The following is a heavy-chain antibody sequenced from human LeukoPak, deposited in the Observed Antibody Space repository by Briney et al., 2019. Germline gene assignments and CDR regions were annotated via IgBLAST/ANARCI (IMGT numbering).Heavy chain of an antibody. CDR2: IYNDGTT. Sequence: KASETLSLTCTVSGGSISSYYWSWVRQPPGKGLEWIAYIYNDGTTYSNPSLKSRVSLSVDTSRNQFSLKLSSVTAADTAVYYCARVNWYFDLWGRGTLVTVSS. J-gene: IGHJ2*01. CDR1: GGSISSYY. CDR3: ARVNWYFDL. V-gene: IGHV4-59*04.